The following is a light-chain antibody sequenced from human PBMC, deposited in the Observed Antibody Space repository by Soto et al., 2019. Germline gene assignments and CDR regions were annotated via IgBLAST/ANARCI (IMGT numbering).Light chain of an antibody. J-gene: IGKJ1*01. V-gene: IGKV1-39*01. CDR1: QSVSIY. Sequence: DVQMTQFPSSLSASVGDRVIITCRASQSVSIYLNWYQQKPGKAPNLLISAASSLQNGVPSRFRGIGSGTDFTLTISGLQPEDFATYYCQQSYSTPPWTFGQGTKVDIK. CDR2: AAS. CDR3: QQSYSTPPWT.